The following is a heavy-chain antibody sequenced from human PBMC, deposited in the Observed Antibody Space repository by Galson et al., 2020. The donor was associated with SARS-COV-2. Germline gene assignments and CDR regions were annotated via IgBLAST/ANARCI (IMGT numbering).Heavy chain of an antibody. D-gene: IGHD7-27*01. CDR1: GFTFSSYA. CDR3: ARDLLGWGYYFDY. CDR2: ISYDGSNK. V-gene: IGHV3-30*04. Sequence: GESLKISCAASGFTFSSYAMHWVRQAPGKGLEWVAVISYDGSNKYYADSVKGRFTISRDNSKNTLYLQMNSLRAEDTAVYYCARDLLGWGYYFDYWGQGTLVTVSS. J-gene: IGHJ4*02.